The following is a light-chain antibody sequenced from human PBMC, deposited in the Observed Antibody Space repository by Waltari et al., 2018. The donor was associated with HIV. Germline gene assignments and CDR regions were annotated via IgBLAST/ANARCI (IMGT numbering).Light chain of an antibody. CDR3: QQYGDSSPLT. V-gene: IGKV3-20*01. Sequence: EILLTQSPGSLSLSPGERATLSCRASLIIDFNYLAWYQQRPGQAPIRLIYHASTRATGIPDRFSGDGSGRDFTLTISSLEPDDFAVYFCQQYGDSSPLTFGPGTTVDLK. CDR1: LIIDFNY. CDR2: HAS. J-gene: IGKJ3*01.